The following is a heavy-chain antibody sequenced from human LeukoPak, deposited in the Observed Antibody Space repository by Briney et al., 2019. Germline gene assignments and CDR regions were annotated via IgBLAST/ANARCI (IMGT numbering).Heavy chain of an antibody. CDR2: IKQDGSEK. CDR3: ASYYYGSSGYYEPDD. D-gene: IGHD3-22*01. CDR1: GFTFSSYW. V-gene: IGHV3-7*02. Sequence: PGGSLRLSCAASGFTFSSYWMSWVRQAPGKGLEWVANIKQDGSEKYYVDSVKGRFTIYRDNAKRSLNLQMNSLRAEDTAVYYCASYYYGSSGYYEPDDWGQGTLVTVSS. J-gene: IGHJ4*02.